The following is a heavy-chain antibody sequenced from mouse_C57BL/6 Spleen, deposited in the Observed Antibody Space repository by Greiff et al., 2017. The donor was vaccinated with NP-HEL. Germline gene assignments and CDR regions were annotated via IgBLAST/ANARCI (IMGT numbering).Heavy chain of an antibody. Sequence: EVKLVESGGGLAKPGGSLKLSCAASGFTFSSYTMSWVRQTPEKRLEWVATISGGGGNTYYPDSVKGRFTISRDKAKNTLYLQMSSLRSEDTALYYCARHGGNYYYFDYWGQGTTLTVSS. CDR1: GFTFSSYT. CDR3: ARHGGNYYYFDY. D-gene: IGHD2-1*01. CDR2: ISGGGGNT. V-gene: IGHV5-9*01. J-gene: IGHJ2*01.